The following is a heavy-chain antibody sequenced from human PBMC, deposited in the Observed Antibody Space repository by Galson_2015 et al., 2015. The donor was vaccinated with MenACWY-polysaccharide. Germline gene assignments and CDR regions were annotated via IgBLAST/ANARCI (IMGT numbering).Heavy chain of an antibody. CDR3: ARDYCSRTTCYGMDV. J-gene: IGHJ6*01. CDR1: GFSFSSFA. CDR2: ISYDATNK. Sequence: SLRLSCAASGFSFSSFAMHWVRQAPGKGLEWVAVISYDATNKFYADFVKGRFTVSRGNSEKTVYLEMNSLRAEDTATYYCARDYCSRTTCYGMDVWVQGTTVTVSS. V-gene: IGHV3-30-3*01. D-gene: IGHD2-2*01.